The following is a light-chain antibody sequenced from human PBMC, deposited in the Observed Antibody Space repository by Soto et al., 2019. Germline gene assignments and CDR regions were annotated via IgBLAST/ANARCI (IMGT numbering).Light chain of an antibody. V-gene: IGLV2-14*01. CDR1: SSDIGGYNY. CDR3: SSYTVDVAPYV. Sequence: QSALTQPASVSGSPGQSITISCTGTSSDIGGYNYVSWYQQHPGKAPKLMIFEVSNRPSGVSNRFSGSKSGNTASLTISGLQADDEADYYCSSYTVDVAPYVFGTGTKLTVL. J-gene: IGLJ1*01. CDR2: EVS.